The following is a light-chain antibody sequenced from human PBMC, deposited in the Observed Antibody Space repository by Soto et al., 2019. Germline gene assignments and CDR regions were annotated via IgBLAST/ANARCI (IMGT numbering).Light chain of an antibody. CDR1: QGVSTNY. Sequence: EIVLTQSPGTLSLSPGDRATLSCRASQGVSTNYLAWYQHKLGQTPRLLIYDASSRATGIPDRFSGNGSETDFTLTISRLEPEDFAVYYCHQYGSTPFTFGPGNKVDIK. J-gene: IGKJ3*01. V-gene: IGKV3-20*01. CDR2: DAS. CDR3: HQYGSTPFT.